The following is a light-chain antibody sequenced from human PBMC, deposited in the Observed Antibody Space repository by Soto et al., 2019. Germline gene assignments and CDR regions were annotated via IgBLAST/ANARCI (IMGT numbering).Light chain of an antibody. CDR1: SGSVSTTYY. CDR2: NTN. J-gene: IGLJ3*02. V-gene: IGLV8-61*01. Sequence: QTVVTQEPALSVSPGGTVTLTCGLTSGSVSTTYYTSWYQQTPGQAPRTLINNTNTRLSGVPDRFSGSLLGNKAALTITGAQGADDYGYYCVKRMHSGLWVFGGGTKLTVL. CDR3: VKRMHSGLWV.